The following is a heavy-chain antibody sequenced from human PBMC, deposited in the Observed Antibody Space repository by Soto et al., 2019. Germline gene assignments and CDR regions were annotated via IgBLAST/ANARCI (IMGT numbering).Heavy chain of an antibody. CDR3: ARETPHDPDYGDNPFSDY. CDR2: VSTTSSYI. V-gene: IGHV3-21*01. Sequence: EVQLVESGGGLVKPGGSLRLSCAASGFSLSSYTMHWVRQAPGKGLEWVSLVSTTSSYINYADSVKGRFTISRDNARNSLYLQMNSLRAEDTAVYYCARETPHDPDYGDNPFSDYWGQGTLVTVSS. D-gene: IGHD4-17*01. J-gene: IGHJ4*02. CDR1: GFSLSSYT.